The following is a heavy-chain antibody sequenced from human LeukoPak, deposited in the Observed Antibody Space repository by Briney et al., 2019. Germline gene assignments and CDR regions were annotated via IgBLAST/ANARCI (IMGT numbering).Heavy chain of an antibody. J-gene: IGHJ4*02. CDR3: AREDYYDSGSNDY. V-gene: IGHV1-8*03. CDR1: GYTFTSYD. Sequence: ASVKVSCKSSGYTFTSYDINWVRQATGQGLEWMGWMNPNSGNTAYAQKFQGRVTITRNTSITTAYMELSSLRSEDTAVYYCAREDYYDSGSNDYWGQGTLVTVSS. CDR2: MNPNSGNT. D-gene: IGHD3-22*01.